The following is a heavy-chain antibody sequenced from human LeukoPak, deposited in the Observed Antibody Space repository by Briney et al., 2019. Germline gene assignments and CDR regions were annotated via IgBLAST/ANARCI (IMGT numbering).Heavy chain of an antibody. Sequence: SETLSLTCTVSGGSISTYYWSWIRQPAGKGLEWIGRIYFSGDTNYNPSLKSRVTMSVDTSKNQFSLKLSSVTAADTAVYYCARVRRDIVVVPAAMGYYYYYYMDVWGKGTTVTVSS. CDR1: GGSISTYY. CDR3: ARVRRDIVVVPAAMGYYYYYYMDV. D-gene: IGHD2-2*01. J-gene: IGHJ6*03. V-gene: IGHV4-4*07. CDR2: IYFSGDT.